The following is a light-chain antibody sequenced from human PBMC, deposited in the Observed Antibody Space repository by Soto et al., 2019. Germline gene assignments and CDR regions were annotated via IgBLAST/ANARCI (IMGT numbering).Light chain of an antibody. CDR1: HSLLHITGETF. CDR2: TVS. V-gene: IGKV2-30*02. CDR3: MQGTHWPWT. Sequence: EVVMTQSPLSLSFAPGQPASISCKSSHSLLHITGETFLFWYLQKPGQSPRRLIYTVSNRDSGVPDRFSGSGSGTDFTLKISRVEAEDVGVYYCMQGTHWPWTFGQGTKVDIK. J-gene: IGKJ1*01.